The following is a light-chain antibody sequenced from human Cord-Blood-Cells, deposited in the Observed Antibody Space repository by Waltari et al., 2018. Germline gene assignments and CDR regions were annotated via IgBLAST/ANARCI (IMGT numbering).Light chain of an antibody. Sequence: EIVMTQSPATLSVSPGERATLSCRAHQGVSSNLAWYQQKPGQAPRLLIYGASTRATGSPARFSGSGSGTEFTLTISSLQSEDFAVYYCQQYNNWPPWTFGQGTKVEIK. CDR1: QGVSSN. J-gene: IGKJ1*01. CDR3: QQYNNWPPWT. V-gene: IGKV3-15*01. CDR2: GAS.